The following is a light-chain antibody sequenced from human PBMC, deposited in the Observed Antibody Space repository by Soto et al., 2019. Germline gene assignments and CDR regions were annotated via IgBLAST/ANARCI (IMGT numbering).Light chain of an antibody. Sequence: QSALTQPRSVSGSPGQSVAISCTGTSRDIEAYDYVSWYQQHPGKAPKLIISEVNKRPSGVSYRFSGSKSGNTASLTISGLQGEDEADYYCCSFAGSYYVFGTGTKLTLL. J-gene: IGLJ1*01. CDR1: SRDIEAYDY. V-gene: IGLV2-11*01. CDR2: EVN. CDR3: CSFAGSYYV.